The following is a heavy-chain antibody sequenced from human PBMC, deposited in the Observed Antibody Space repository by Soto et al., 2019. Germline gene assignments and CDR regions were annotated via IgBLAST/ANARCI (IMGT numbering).Heavy chain of an antibody. CDR3: ARMYSSADVWLHP. CDR2: CYSSGSI. J-gene: IGHJ5*02. Sequence: SETLSLTCFVSGYAITAGGYYLSWIRHHPGKGLEWIGSCYSSGSIIYNPSLRRRVSISGDTSSNQFSMSLTSVTAADTARYYCARMYSSADVWLHPWGQGTLVTVSS. D-gene: IGHD3-22*01. V-gene: IGHV4-31*03. CDR1: GYAITAGGYY.